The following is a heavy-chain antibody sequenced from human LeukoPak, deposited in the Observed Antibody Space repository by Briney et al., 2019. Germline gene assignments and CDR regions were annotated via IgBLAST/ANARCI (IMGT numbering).Heavy chain of an antibody. CDR1: GFTFDDYA. CDR2: ISWNSGSI. V-gene: IGHV3-9*01. CDR3: AKVGKRWLLGFDP. Sequence: SLRLSCAASGFTFDDYAMHWVRQAPGKGLEWVSGISWNSGSIGYADSVKGRFTISRDNAKNSLYLQMNSLRAEDTALYYCAKVGKRWLLGFDPWGQGTLVTVSS. J-gene: IGHJ5*02. D-gene: IGHD5-24*01.